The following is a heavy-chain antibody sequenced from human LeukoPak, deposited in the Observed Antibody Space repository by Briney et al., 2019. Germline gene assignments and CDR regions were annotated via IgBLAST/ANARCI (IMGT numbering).Heavy chain of an antibody. V-gene: IGHV3-30-3*01. CDR3: AKDGPIEWEPRY. Sequence: GGSLRLSCAASGFTFSSYAMHWVRQAPGKGLEWVAVISYDGSNKYYADSVKGRFTISRDNSKNTLYLQMNSLRAEDTALYYCAKDGPIEWEPRYWGQGTLVTVSS. J-gene: IGHJ4*02. CDR2: ISYDGSNK. D-gene: IGHD1-26*01. CDR1: GFTFSSYA.